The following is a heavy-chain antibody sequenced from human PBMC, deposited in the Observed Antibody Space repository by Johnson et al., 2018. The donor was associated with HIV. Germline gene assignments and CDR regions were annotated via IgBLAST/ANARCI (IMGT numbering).Heavy chain of an antibody. CDR3: TSGKSWLAVDAFDI. CDR2: IRSKANSYAT. D-gene: IGHD6-19*01. V-gene: IGHV3-73*01. CDR1: GFTVSSNY. J-gene: IGHJ3*02. Sequence: VQLVESGGGLIQPGGSLRLSCAASGFTVSSNYMSWVRQASGKGLEWVGRIRSKANSYATAYAASVKGRFTISRDDSKNTAYLQMNSLKTEDTAVYYCTSGKSWLAVDAFDIWGQGTMVTVSS.